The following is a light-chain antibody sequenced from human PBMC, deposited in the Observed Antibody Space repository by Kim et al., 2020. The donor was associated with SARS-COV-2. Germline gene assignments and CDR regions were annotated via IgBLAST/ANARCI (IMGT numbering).Light chain of an antibody. CDR3: QQSNNFPIT. J-gene: IGKJ5*01. Sequence: DVQMTQSPSSVSASVGARVTITCRASQAIASWLACYQQKPGKAPKLLIYAASGLQDGVPSRFSGRGSGTEFTLTISSLQPEDSATYYCQQSNNFPITFGQGTRLEIK. V-gene: IGKV1-12*01. CDR1: QAIASW. CDR2: AAS.